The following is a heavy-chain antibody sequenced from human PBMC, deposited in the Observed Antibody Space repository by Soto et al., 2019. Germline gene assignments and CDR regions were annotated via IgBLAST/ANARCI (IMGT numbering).Heavy chain of an antibody. Sequence: SETLSLTCTVPGVSISSGGYYLTWIRQHPQKGLEWIGHIYYSGSTYYNPSLKSRVTVSVDTSKNQFSLKLSSVTAADTAVYYCAREYYYDSSGFDYWGQGTLVT. CDR2: IYYSGST. CDR3: AREYYYDSSGFDY. V-gene: IGHV4-31*03. CDR1: GVSISSGGYY. J-gene: IGHJ4*02. D-gene: IGHD3-22*01.